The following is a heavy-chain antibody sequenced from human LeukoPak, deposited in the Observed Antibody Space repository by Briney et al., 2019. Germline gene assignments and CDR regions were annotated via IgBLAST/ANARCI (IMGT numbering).Heavy chain of an antibody. CDR3: AKWGIAAAYDYYYYYGMDV. J-gene: IGHJ6*02. CDR2: ISYDGSNK. V-gene: IGHV3-30*18. D-gene: IGHD6-13*01. Sequence: PGRSLRLSCAASGFTSSSYGMHWVRQAPGKGLEWVAVISYDGSNKYYADSVKGRFTISRDNSKNTLYLQMNSLRAEDTAVYYCAKWGIAAAYDYYYYYGMDVWGQGTTVTVSS. CDR1: GFTSSSYG.